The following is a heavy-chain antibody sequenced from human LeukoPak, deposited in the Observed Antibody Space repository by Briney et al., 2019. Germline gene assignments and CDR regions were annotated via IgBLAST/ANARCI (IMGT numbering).Heavy chain of an antibody. V-gene: IGHV3-9*03. CDR3: AKALYGDYFSLDY. CDR2: ISWNSGSI. CDR1: GFTFDDYA. J-gene: IGHJ4*02. D-gene: IGHD4-17*01. Sequence: GGSLRLSCAASGFTFDDYAMHWVRQAPGKGLEWVSGISWNSGSIGYADSVKGRFTISRDNAKNSLYLQMKSLRAEDMALYYCAKALYGDYFSLDYWGQGTLVTVSS.